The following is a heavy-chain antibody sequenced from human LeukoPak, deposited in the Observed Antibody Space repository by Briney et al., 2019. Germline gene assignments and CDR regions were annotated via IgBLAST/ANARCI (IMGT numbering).Heavy chain of an antibody. J-gene: IGHJ4*02. CDR2: IRSKAYGGTT. D-gene: IGHD2-2*01. V-gene: IGHV3-49*04. Sequence: GGSLRLSCTASGFTFGDYAMSWVRQAPGKGLEWVGFIRSKAYGGTTEYAASVKGRFTISRDDSKSIAYLQMNSLKTEDTAVYYCTKWGIYCSSTSCPSDYWGQGTLVTVSS. CDR3: TKWGIYCSSTSCPSDY. CDR1: GFTFGDYA.